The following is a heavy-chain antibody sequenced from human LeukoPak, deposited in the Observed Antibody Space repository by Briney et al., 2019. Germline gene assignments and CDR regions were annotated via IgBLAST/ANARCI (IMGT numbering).Heavy chain of an antibody. J-gene: IGHJ4*02. D-gene: IGHD6-13*01. V-gene: IGHV4-34*01. Sequence: SETLSLTCAVYGGSFSGYYRSWIRQPPGNGLEWIGEINHSGSTNYNPSLKSRVTISVDTSKNQFSLKLSSVTAADTAVYYCARGSSAAAGMSTCFDYWGQGTLVTVSS. CDR2: INHSGST. CDR3: ARGSSAAAGMSTCFDY. CDR1: GGSFSGYY.